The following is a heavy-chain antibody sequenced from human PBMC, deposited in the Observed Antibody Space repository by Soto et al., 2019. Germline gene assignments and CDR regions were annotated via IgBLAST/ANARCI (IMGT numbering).Heavy chain of an antibody. J-gene: IGHJ6*03. CDR3: ARQAAEIYYYYYYMDV. V-gene: IGHV4-39*01. D-gene: IGHD6-25*01. CDR1: GGSISSSSYY. Sequence: SETLSLTCTVSGGSISSSSYYWGWIRQPPGKGLEWIGSIYYSGSTYYNPSLKSRVTISVDTSKNQFSLKLSSVTAADTAVYYCARQAAEIYYYYYYMDVWGKGTTVTVS. CDR2: IYYSGST.